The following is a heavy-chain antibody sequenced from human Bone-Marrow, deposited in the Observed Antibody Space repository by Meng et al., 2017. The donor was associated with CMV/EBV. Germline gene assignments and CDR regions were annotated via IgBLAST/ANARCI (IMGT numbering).Heavy chain of an antibody. D-gene: IGHD6-19*01. J-gene: IGHJ6*02. CDR1: GFSFSTYA. Sequence: GESLKISCVASGFSFSTYAMYWVRQAPGKGLEWVSYISSSGSSIYYADSVKGRFNISRDNAKNSLYLQMNSLRAEDTAVYYCVRSGAGSRSYYGMDVWGQGTTVTVSS. CDR3: VRSGAGSRSYYGMDV. V-gene: IGHV3-21*05. CDR2: ISSSGSSI.